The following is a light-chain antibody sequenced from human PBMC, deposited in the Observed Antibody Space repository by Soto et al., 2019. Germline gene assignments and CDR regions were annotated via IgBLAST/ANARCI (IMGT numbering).Light chain of an antibody. CDR2: GAS. Sequence: EIVLTQSPATLSVSPGERATLSCRASQSFSSNLAWYQQKPGRAPRLLIHGASTRATGIPARFSGSGSGTEFTLTISSLQSEDFAVYYCQQYNNWTITFGQGTRLEIK. CDR3: QQYNNWTIT. J-gene: IGKJ5*01. CDR1: QSFSSN. V-gene: IGKV3-15*01.